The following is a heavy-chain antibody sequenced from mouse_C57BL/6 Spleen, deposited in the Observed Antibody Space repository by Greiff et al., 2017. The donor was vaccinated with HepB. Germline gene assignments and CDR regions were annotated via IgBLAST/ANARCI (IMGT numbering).Heavy chain of an antibody. CDR2: IYPGDGDT. D-gene: IGHD3-2*02. Sequence: QVQLQQSGAELVKPGASVKISCKASGYAFSSYWMNWVKQRPGKGLEWIGQIYPGDGDTNYNGKFKGKATLTADKSSSTAYMQLSSLTAEDAAVYFCARKTAQATDYWGQGTTLTVSS. J-gene: IGHJ2*01. CDR3: ARKTAQATDY. CDR1: GYAFSSYW. V-gene: IGHV1-80*01.